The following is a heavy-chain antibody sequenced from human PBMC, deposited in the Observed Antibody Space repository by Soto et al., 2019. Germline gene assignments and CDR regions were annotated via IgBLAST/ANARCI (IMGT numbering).Heavy chain of an antibody. CDR3: ARGRDPGQEDIVVVVAATEAFDI. D-gene: IGHD2-15*01. Sequence: SETLSLTCAVYGGSFSGYYWSWIRQPPGKGLEWIGEINHSGSTNYNPSPKSRVTISVDTSKNQFSLKLSSVTAADTAVYYCARGRDPGQEDIVVVVAATEAFDIWGQGAMVTVSS. CDR1: GGSFSGYY. CDR2: INHSGST. V-gene: IGHV4-34*01. J-gene: IGHJ3*02.